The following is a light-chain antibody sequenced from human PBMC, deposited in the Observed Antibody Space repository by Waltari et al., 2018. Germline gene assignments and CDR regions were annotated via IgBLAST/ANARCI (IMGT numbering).Light chain of an antibody. V-gene: IGKV1-33*01. CDR3: QHYDGVPPWT. CDR2: DAS. Sequence: DIQMTQSPSSLSASVGDRVPITCLASRDINNYLNWYQQKPGKAPKLLIYDASTLETGVPSRFSGSGSGTDFVFTFSRLQPEDIATYYCQHYDGVPPWTFGQGTRVDFK. J-gene: IGKJ1*01. CDR1: RDINNY.